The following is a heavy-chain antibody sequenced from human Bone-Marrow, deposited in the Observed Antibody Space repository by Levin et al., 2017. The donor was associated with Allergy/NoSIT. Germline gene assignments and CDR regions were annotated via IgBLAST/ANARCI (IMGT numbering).Heavy chain of an antibody. D-gene: IGHD2-2*01. CDR2: IYHSATT. CDR3: ARGVDVVPGFNYHYYMDV. Sequence: SQTLSLTCTVSGGSISNGGYYWSWIRQHPGKGPECIGYIYHSATTYYNPSLKSRVSISADTSKNQFSLGLSSVTAADTAVYYCARGVDVVPGFNYHYYMDVWGKGTSVTVSS. J-gene: IGHJ6*03. CDR1: GGSISNGGYY. V-gene: IGHV4-31*03.